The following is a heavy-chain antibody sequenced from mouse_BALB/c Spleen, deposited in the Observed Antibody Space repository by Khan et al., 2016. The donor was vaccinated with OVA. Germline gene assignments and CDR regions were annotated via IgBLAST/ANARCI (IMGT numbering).Heavy chain of an antibody. V-gene: IGHV1-7*01. CDR1: GYTFINYW. J-gene: IGHJ2*01. CDR2: INPSTGYT. Sequence: QVQLQQSGAELAKPGASVKMSCKASGYTFINYWILWVKQRPVQGLEWIGYINPSTGYTEYNQNFKDKATLTADKSSSTAYMQQSILTSEDSAVYYCARRGLRWDFDYWGQGTTLTVSS. CDR3: ARRGLRWDFDY. D-gene: IGHD1-1*01.